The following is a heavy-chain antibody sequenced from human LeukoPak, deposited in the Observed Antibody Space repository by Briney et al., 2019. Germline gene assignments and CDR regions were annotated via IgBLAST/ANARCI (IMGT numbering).Heavy chain of an antibody. J-gene: IGHJ5*02. CDR2: IYYSGST. D-gene: IGHD2-2*01. Sequence: PSETLSLTCTVSGGSISSGSYYWSWIRQPPGKGLEWIGYIYYSGSTNYNPSLKSRVTISVDTSKNQFSLKLSSVTAADTAVYYCARSSLGGFCSSTSCYFSRPGWFDPWGQGTLVTVSS. CDR1: GGSISSGSYY. V-gene: IGHV4-61*01. CDR3: ARSSLGGFCSSTSCYFSRPGWFDP.